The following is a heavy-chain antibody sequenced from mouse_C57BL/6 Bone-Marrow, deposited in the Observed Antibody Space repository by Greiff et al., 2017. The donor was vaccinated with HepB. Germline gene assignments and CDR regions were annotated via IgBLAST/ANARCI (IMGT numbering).Heavy chain of an antibody. Sequence: VQLQQSGAELVRPGASVKLSCTASGFNIKDDYMHWVKQRPEQGLEWIGWIDPENGDTEYASKFQGKAAITADTSSNTAYLQLSSLTSEDTAVYYCTTGGVLLRWDFDVWGTGTTVTVSS. J-gene: IGHJ1*03. CDR3: TTGGVLLRWDFDV. CDR1: GFNIKDDY. D-gene: IGHD1-1*01. V-gene: IGHV14-4*01. CDR2: IDPENGDT.